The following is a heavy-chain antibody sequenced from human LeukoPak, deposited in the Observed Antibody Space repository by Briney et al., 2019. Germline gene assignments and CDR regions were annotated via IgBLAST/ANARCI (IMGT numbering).Heavy chain of an antibody. CDR3: ARGYSRSWFDP. CDR2: INTDGSIT. Sequence: GGSLRLSCAASGFTFNNYWMHWVRQAPGKGLVWVSRINTDGSITTYADSVEDRFSGSRDNAKNTLYLQMNSLRVEDTAVYYCARGYSRSWFDPWGQGTLVTVSS. J-gene: IGHJ5*02. CDR1: GFTFNNYW. D-gene: IGHD1-14*01. V-gene: IGHV3-74*03.